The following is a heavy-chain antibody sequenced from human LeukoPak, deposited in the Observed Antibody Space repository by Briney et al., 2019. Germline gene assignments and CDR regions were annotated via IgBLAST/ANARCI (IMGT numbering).Heavy chain of an antibody. Sequence: GGSLRLSCAASGFTFSSYGMSWVRQAPGKGLEWVSAISDSAYSTYFADSVKGRFTISRDNSKNTLYLQMNSLRAEDMAVYYCAKDPSQIRRGSSASFWGQGTLVTVSS. D-gene: IGHD6-25*01. CDR3: AKDPSQIRRGSSASF. CDR1: GFTFSSYG. CDR2: ISDSAYST. J-gene: IGHJ4*02. V-gene: IGHV3-23*01.